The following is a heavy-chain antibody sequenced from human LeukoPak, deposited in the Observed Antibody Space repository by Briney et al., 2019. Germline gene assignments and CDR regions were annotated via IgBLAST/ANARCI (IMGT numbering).Heavy chain of an antibody. D-gene: IGHD5-24*01. V-gene: IGHV3-23*01. J-gene: IGHJ2*01. CDR3: AKVPDGSPRGYWYFDL. CDR2: ISASGGDT. Sequence: GRSLRLSCAASGFTFGVYAMSWVRQAPGKGLEWVSTISASGGDTYYADSVKGRFSISRDYSTNTLFVQMSSLRAEDTAVYYCAKVPDGSPRGYWYFDLWGRGTLVTVSS. CDR1: GFTFGVYA.